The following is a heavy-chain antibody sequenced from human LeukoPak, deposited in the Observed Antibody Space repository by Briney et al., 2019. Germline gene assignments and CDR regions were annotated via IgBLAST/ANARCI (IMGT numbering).Heavy chain of an antibody. CDR3: ARVATLVRGHNWFDP. CDR1: GGSFSGYY. CDR2: INHSGST. D-gene: IGHD3-10*01. J-gene: IGHJ5*02. Sequence: SETLSLTCAVYGGSFSGYYRSWIRQPPGKGLEWIGEINHSGSTNYNPSLKSRVTISVDTSKNQFSLKLSSVTAADSAVYYCARVATLVRGHNWFDPWGQGTLVTVSS. V-gene: IGHV4-34*01.